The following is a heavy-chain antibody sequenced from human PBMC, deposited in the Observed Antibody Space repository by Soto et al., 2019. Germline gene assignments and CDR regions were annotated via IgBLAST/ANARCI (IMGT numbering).Heavy chain of an antibody. D-gene: IGHD1-26*01. CDR2: IRLDGSNT. V-gene: IGHV3-33*01. CDR3: ARDGVGTTTYCGYFDY. Sequence: GGSLRLSCAASAVTFTGFGMHWVRQAPGKGLEWVAVIRLDGSNTYYADSVKGRFTISRDNPKNMLYLQMNSLRAEDTAIYYCARDGVGTTTYCGYFDYWGLGTLVTVSS. J-gene: IGHJ4*02. CDR1: AVTFTGFG.